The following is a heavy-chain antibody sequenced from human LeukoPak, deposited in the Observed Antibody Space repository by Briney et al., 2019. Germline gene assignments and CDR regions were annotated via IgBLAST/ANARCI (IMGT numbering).Heavy chain of an antibody. CDR1: GFTFSSFD. Sequence: GGSLRLSCTASGFTFSSFDMTWVRQAPGKGLEWVSTISVSATNTYYADSVKGRFTISRDNSKNTLYLQMNSLRADDTAVYYCATITSMRVVLISWGQGTLVTVSS. CDR3: ATITSMRVVLIS. V-gene: IGHV3-23*01. D-gene: IGHD3-22*01. CDR2: ISVSATNT. J-gene: IGHJ1*01.